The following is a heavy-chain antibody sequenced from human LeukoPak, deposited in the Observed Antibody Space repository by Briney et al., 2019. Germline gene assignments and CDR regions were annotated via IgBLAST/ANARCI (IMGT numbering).Heavy chain of an antibody. Sequence: GGSLRLSCAASKFNFSSHWMHWVRQAPGEGLVWGSRINSDGSRTNYAESVKGRFTISRDNAKNTLYLQMSSLGAEDTAVYYCARVLTGSWDWFDPWGQGTLVTVSS. D-gene: IGHD2-8*02. CDR3: ARVLTGSWDWFDP. CDR1: KFNFSSHW. J-gene: IGHJ5*02. V-gene: IGHV3-74*01. CDR2: INSDGSRT.